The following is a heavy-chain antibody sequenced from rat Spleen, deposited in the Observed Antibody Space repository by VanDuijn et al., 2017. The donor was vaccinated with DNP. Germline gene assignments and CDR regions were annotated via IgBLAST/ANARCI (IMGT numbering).Heavy chain of an antibody. CDR3: ARHRTISPHYYDMDV. CDR1: GFTFSNYG. Sequence: EVQLVESGGGLVQPGRSMKLSCAASGFTFSNYGMHWIRQAPTKGLEWVASISPSGGSTYYRDSVKGRFTISRDDEKTSLHLQMDSLRSEDTATYYCARHRTISPHYYDMDVWGQGASVTVSS. V-gene: IGHV5-19*01. CDR2: ISPSGGST. J-gene: IGHJ4*01. D-gene: IGHD1-5*01.